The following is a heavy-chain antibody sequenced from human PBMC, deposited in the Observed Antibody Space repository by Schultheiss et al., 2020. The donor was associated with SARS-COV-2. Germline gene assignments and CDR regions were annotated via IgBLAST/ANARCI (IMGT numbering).Heavy chain of an antibody. CDR2: ISYDGSNK. CDR3: AKDYGDYGALDY. D-gene: IGHD4-17*01. Sequence: GESLKISCAASGFTFDDYGMSWVRQAPGKGLVWVAVISYDGSNKYYADSVKGRFTISRDNSKNTLYLQMNSLRAEDTAVYYCAKDYGDYGALDYWGQGTLVTVSS. J-gene: IGHJ4*02. V-gene: IGHV3-30*18. CDR1: GFTFDDYG.